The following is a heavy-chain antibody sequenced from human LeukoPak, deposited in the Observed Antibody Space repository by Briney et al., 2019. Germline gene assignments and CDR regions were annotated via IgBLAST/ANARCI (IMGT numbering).Heavy chain of an antibody. CDR1: GGSISGYS. D-gene: IGHD2-8*01. J-gene: IGHJ4*02. CDR3: ARETNYYFDY. Sequence: SETLSLACAVYGGSISGYSWNWIRQPPGKGLEWIGEINHSGSTNHNPSLKRRVTISVDTSKNQISLKLSSVTAADTAVYYCARETNYYFDYWGQGNLVTVSS. CDR2: INHSGST. V-gene: IGHV4-34*01.